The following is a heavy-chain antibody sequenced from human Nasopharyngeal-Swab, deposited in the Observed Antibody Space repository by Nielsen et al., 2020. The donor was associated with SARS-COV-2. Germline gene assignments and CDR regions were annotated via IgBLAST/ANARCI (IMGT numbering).Heavy chain of an antibody. V-gene: IGHV1-69*01. J-gene: IGHJ4*02. Sequence: WVRQAPGQGLEWMGGIIPIFGTANYAQKFQGRVTITADESTSIAYMELSSLRSEDTAVYYCARDPADCSGGSCEARWGQGTLVTVSS. D-gene: IGHD2-15*01. CDR3: ARDPADCSGGSCEAR. CDR2: IIPIFGTA.